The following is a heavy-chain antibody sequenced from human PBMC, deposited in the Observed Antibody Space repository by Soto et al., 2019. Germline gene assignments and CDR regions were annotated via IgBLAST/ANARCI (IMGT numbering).Heavy chain of an antibody. Sequence: QVQLVQSGAEVKKPGSSVKVSCKASGGTFSSYAISWVRQAPGQGLELMGGIIPIFGTANYAQKFQGRVTITADKSPSTAYMELSSLRSEDTAVYYCATRRNFGYYYGSGSYPNWFDPWGQGTLVTVSS. CDR3: ATRRNFGYYYGSGSYPNWFDP. V-gene: IGHV1-69*06. J-gene: IGHJ5*02. D-gene: IGHD3-10*01. CDR1: GGTFSSYA. CDR2: IIPIFGTA.